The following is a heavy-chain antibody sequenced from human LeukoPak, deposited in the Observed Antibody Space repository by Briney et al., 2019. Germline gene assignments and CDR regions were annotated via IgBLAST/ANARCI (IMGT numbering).Heavy chain of an antibody. CDR3: AISANGGNSFWNY. Sequence: GGSLRLSCAASGFTFSSYAMSWVRQAPGKGLEWVSAISGSGGSTYYADSVKGRFTISRDNAKNSVNLQMNSLRAEDTAVYYCAISANGGNSFWNYWGQGTLVTVSS. J-gene: IGHJ4*02. CDR2: ISGSGGST. D-gene: IGHD4-23*01. CDR1: GFTFSSYA. V-gene: IGHV3-23*01.